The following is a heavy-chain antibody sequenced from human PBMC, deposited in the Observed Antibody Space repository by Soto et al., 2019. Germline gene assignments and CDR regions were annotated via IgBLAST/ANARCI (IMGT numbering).Heavy chain of an antibody. Sequence: QVQLVESGGGVVQPGRSLRLSCAASGFTFNNYGMHWVRQAPGKGLEWVATISNDGSDKYYADSVKGRLTISRDNSKNTVYPQMNRLRAGETGVYYCAKDPGIAASHGIGRGQGTMVTVSS. CDR2: ISNDGSDK. J-gene: IGHJ3*01. V-gene: IGHV3-30*18. CDR3: AKDPGIAASHGIG. CDR1: GFTFNNYG. D-gene: IGHD6-13*01.